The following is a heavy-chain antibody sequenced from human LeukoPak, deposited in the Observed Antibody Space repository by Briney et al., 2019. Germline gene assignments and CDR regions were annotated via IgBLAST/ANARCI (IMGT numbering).Heavy chain of an antibody. CDR1: GYTFTSNY. Sequence: GASVKVSCKASGYTFTSNYIHWVRQAPGQGLEWMGIINPSGGSTSYAQKFQGRVTMTRDTSTSTVYMELSSLRSEDTAVYYCARAPMVSRDFDYWGQGTLVTVSS. V-gene: IGHV1-46*01. D-gene: IGHD3-10*01. CDR3: ARAPMVSRDFDY. J-gene: IGHJ4*02. CDR2: INPSGGST.